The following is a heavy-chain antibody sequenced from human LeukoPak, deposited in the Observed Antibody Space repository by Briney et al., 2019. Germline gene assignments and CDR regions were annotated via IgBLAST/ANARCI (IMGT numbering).Heavy chain of an antibody. CDR2: ISSSSSTI. D-gene: IGHD5-12*01. CDR1: GFTFSSYS. J-gene: IGHJ4*02. Sequence: GGSLRLSCAASGFTFSSYSMNWVRQAPGKGLEWVSYISSSSSTIYYAGSVKGRFTISRDNAKNSLYLQMNSLRAEDTAVYYCARDVAYWGQGTLVTVSS. V-gene: IGHV3-48*01. CDR3: ARDVAY.